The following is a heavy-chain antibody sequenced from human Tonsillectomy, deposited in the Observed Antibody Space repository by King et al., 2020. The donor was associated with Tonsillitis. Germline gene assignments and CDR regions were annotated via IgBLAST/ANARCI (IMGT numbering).Heavy chain of an antibody. J-gene: IGHJ5*02. D-gene: IGHD3-16*02. CDR2: IYYSGIT. Sequence: QLQESGPGLVKPSETLSLTCTVSGGSISNTTYYWGWIRQPPGKGLEWIGNIYYSGITYYNPSLKSRLTIFVDKSKNQFSLRLSSVTAADTAVYYCAKYRAGLNWFDPWGQGTLVTVSS. CDR1: GGSISNTTYY. V-gene: IGHV4-39*01. CDR3: AKYRAGLNWFDP.